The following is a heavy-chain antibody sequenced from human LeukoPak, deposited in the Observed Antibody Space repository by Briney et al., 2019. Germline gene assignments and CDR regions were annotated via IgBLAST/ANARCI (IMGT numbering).Heavy chain of an antibody. J-gene: IGHJ4*02. D-gene: IGHD3-16*02. CDR1: GFTFSSYW. CDR3: ARDASSARADY. Sequence: GGSLRLSCAASGFTFSSYWMHWVRQAPGKGLVWVSRIDNDGSSTTYADSVKGRFTISRDNAKNTLYLQMNSLRAEDTAVYFCARDASSARADYWGQGTLVTVSS. CDR2: IDNDGSST. V-gene: IGHV3-74*01.